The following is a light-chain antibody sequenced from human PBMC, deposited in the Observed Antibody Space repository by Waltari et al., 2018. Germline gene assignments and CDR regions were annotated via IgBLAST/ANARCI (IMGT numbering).Light chain of an antibody. CDR3: CSYAGSHTFVV. CDR2: DVN. CDR1: TSDVGGSNY. Sequence: QSALTQPRPVSGSPGQSVTMSCPGTTSDVGGSNYVPWYQQYAGKVPKLMIYDVNKRPSGVPDRFSGSKSGNTASLTISGLQAEDEADYYCCSYAGSHTFVVFGGGTKLTVL. J-gene: IGLJ2*01. V-gene: IGLV2-11*02.